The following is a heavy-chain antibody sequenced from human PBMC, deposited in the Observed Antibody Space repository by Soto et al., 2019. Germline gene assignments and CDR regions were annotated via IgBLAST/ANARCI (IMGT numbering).Heavy chain of an antibody. V-gene: IGHV1-18*01. CDR2: ISGYNGNT. D-gene: IGHD6-19*01. J-gene: IGHJ6*02. Sequence: QVQLEQSGAVVKKPGASVKVSCKASGYTFSSYGISWVRQAPGQGREWMGWISGYNGNTNYELKFQDRVTMTTDTSTNTAYMELRSLRSDDTAVYYCAREGIGVYYYEGMDVWGQGTTVTVSS. CDR3: AREGIGVYYYEGMDV. CDR1: GYTFSSYG.